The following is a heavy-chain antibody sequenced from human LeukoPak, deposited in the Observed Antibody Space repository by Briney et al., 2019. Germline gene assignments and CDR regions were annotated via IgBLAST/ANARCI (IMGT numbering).Heavy chain of an antibody. V-gene: IGHV3-30-3*01. Sequence: GGSLRLSCAASGFTFSSYAMHWVRQAPGKGLEWVAVISYDGSNKYYADSVKGRFTISRDNSKNTLYLQMNSLRAEDTAVYYCARERSSSWYGGWFNPWGQGTLVTVSS. J-gene: IGHJ5*02. CDR3: ARERSSSWYGGWFNP. CDR1: GFTFSSYA. CDR2: ISYDGSNK. D-gene: IGHD6-13*01.